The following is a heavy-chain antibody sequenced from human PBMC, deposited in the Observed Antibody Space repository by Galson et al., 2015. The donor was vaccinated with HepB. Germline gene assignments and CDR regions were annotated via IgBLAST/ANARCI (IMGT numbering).Heavy chain of an antibody. D-gene: IGHD3-22*01. V-gene: IGHV1-46*03. J-gene: IGHJ4*02. CDR3: AREGGGDDSSGYYSAIGGY. CDR2: INPSGGST. Sequence: SVKVSCKASGYTFTSYYMHWVRQAPGQGLEWMGIINPSGGSTSYAQKFQGRVTMTRDTSTSTVYMELSSLRSEDTAVYYCAREGGGDDSSGYYSAIGGYWGQGTLVTVSS. CDR1: GYTFTSYY.